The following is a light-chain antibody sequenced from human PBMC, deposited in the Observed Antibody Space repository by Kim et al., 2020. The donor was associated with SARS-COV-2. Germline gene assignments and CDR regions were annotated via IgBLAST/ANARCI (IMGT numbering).Light chain of an antibody. CDR1: SSDVGGYSY. CDR2: DVS. Sequence: GQAITITGTGTSSDVGGYSYVSWYQQHQGKAPKLLIYDVSIRPSGVSNRFSGSKSGNTASLTISGLQAEDEADYYCSSYTSSSTRVFGGGTQLTVL. CDR3: SSYTSSSTRV. V-gene: IGLV2-14*03. J-gene: IGLJ2*01.